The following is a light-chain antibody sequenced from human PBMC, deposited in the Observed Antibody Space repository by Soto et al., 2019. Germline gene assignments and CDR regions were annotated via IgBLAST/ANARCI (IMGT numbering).Light chain of an antibody. CDR2: EVS. CDR3: GSYTSINTGV. CDR1: SSDVGGYNY. V-gene: IGLV2-14*01. J-gene: IGLJ1*01. Sequence: QSALTQPASVSGSPGQSITISCTGTSSDVGGYNYVSWYQQHPGKAPKVMIYEVSNRPSGVSNRFSGSKSGNTASLTISGLQAEDEADYYCGSYTSINTGVFGTGTKLNVL.